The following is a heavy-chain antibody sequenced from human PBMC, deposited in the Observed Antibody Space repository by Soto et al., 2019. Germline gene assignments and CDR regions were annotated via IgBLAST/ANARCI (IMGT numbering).Heavy chain of an antibody. V-gene: IGHV3-11*01. CDR2: INTLSSAI. CDR1: GFTFSDYY. D-gene: IGHD6-19*01. CDR3: ARRLQWQLRPLDS. Sequence: VGSLRLSCAGSGFTFSDYYMTWIRQAPGKGLEWVSYINTLSSAIYYADSVKGRFAISRDNAKNSLYLQMNSLRAEDTAVYYCARRLQWQLRPLDSWGRGTLVTAPQ. J-gene: IGHJ4*02.